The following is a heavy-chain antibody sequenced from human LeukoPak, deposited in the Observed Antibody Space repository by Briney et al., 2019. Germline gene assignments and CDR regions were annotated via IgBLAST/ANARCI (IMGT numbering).Heavy chain of an antibody. CDR3: ARDPQAIVVVPAAPLYYFDY. V-gene: IGHV3-9*01. D-gene: IGHD2-2*01. J-gene: IGHJ4*02. CDR1: GFTFDDYA. Sequence: GGSLRLSCAASGFTFDDYAMHWVRQAPGKGLEWVSGISWNSGSIGYADSVKGRFTISRDNSKNTLYLQMNSLRAEDTAVYYCARDPQAIVVVPAAPLYYFDYWGQGTLVTVSS. CDR2: ISWNSGSI.